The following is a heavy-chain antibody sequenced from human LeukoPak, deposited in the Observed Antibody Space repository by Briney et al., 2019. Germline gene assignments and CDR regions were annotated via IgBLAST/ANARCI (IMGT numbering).Heavy chain of an antibody. CDR1: GGSISSSSYY. V-gene: IGHV4-39*01. CDR2: IYYSGST. CDR3: ASLPAPYYYYYMDV. J-gene: IGHJ6*03. Sequence: SETLSLTCTVSGGSISSSSYYWGWIRQPPGKGLEWIGSIYYSGSTYYNPSLKSRVTISVDTTKNQFSLELSSVTAADTAVYYCASLPAPYYYYYMDVWGQGTLVTVSS.